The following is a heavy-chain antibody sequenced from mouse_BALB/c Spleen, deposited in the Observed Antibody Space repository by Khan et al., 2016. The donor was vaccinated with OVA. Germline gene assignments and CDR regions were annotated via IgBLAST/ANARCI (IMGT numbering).Heavy chain of an antibody. V-gene: IGHV9-3-1*01. J-gene: IGHJ4*01. CDR3: ARPPYFSYSLDH. CDR2: INTFTGEP. CDR1: GYTFTNYG. D-gene: IGHD2-12*01. Sequence: LVESGPEMKKPGETVKISCKASGYTFTNYGMNWVKQSPGKALKWMGWINTFTGEPTYADDFKGRFAFSLETSASTASLQINNLKNEDTATYCCARPPYFSYSLDHWGQGTSVTVSS.